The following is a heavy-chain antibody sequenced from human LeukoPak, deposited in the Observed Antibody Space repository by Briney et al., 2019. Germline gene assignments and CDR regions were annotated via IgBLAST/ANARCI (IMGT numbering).Heavy chain of an antibody. Sequence: PGCSRRLSCAASGFSFSGYNMNWARQAPAKELEWVSYISSSGTTVYYADSVKGRFTISRDNAKNSLYLQMNSLRDEDTAVYYCVMVRGVSFDYWGQGTLVTVSS. CDR1: GFSFSGYN. V-gene: IGHV3-48*02. CDR3: VMVRGVSFDY. D-gene: IGHD3-10*01. J-gene: IGHJ4*02. CDR2: ISSSGTTV.